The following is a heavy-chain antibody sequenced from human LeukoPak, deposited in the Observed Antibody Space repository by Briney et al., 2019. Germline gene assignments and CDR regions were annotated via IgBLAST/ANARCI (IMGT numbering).Heavy chain of an antibody. CDR2: IYYSGST. V-gene: IGHV4-59*12. CDR1: GGSISSYY. J-gene: IGHJ3*02. D-gene: IGHD1-26*01. CDR3: ARVRKSGSYSVAFDI. Sequence: PSETLSLTCTVSGGSISSYYWSWIRQPPGKGLEWIGSIYYSGSTYYNPSLKSRVTISVDTSKNQFSLKLSSVTAADTAVYYCARVRKSGSYSVAFDIWGQGTMVTVSS.